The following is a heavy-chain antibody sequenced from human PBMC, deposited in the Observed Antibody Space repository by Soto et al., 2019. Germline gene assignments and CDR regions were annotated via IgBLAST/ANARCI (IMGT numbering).Heavy chain of an antibody. CDR2: VSHDGRNT. J-gene: IGHJ4*02. CDR1: GFTFSDYA. V-gene: IGHV3-30*18. Sequence: VQLLEAGGGVVQPGRSLRLSCAASGFTFSDYAMHWVRQAPGKGLEWVAVVSHDGRNTHYADSVKGRFTSSRDSSKNTVSLEMTSLRAEDTAVYYCAKGGRQWLVTSDFNYWGQGALVTVSS. D-gene: IGHD6-19*01. CDR3: AKGGRQWLVTSDFNY.